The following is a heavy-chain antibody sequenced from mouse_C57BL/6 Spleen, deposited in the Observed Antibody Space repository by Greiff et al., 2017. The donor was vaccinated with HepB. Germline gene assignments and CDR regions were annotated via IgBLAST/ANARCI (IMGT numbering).Heavy chain of an antibody. CDR2: IDPENGDT. Sequence: VQLKESGAELVRPGASVKLSCTASGFNIKDDYMHWVKQRPEQGLEWIGWIDPENGDTEYASKFQGKATITADTSSNTAYLQLSSLTSEDTAVYYCTLRGMDYWGQGTSVTVSS. CDR3: TLRGMDY. CDR1: GFNIKDDY. V-gene: IGHV14-4*01. D-gene: IGHD1-1*01. J-gene: IGHJ4*01.